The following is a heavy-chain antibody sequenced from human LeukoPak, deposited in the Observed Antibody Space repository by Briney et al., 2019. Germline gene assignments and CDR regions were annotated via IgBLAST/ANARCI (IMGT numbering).Heavy chain of an antibody. J-gene: IGHJ6*02. Sequence: GGSLRLSCTASGFTVSSNYMSWVRQAPGKGLEWVSALYSGGNTYYADSVKGRFTISRDNAKNSLYLQMNSLRAEDTAVYYCARANARPASYYGMDVWGQGTTVTVSS. V-gene: IGHV3-53*01. CDR3: ARANARPASYYGMDV. CDR2: LYSGGNT. CDR1: GFTVSSNY. D-gene: IGHD2-2*01.